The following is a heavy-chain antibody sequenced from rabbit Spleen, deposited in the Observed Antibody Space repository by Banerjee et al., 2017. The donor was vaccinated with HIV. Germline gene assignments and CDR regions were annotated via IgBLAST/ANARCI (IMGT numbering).Heavy chain of an antibody. V-gene: IGHV1S45*01. CDR3: ARDLVAVIGWNFNL. CDR2: INTATGKG. J-gene: IGHJ4*01. CDR1: GFSFSDRDV. Sequence: EQLLESGGGLVKPEGSLTLTCTASGFSFSDRDVMCWVRQAPGKGLEWIACINTATGKGVYANWAKGRFTISRTSSTTVTLQMTSLTAADTATYFCARDLVAVIGWNFNLWGPGTLVTVS. D-gene: IGHD1-1*01.